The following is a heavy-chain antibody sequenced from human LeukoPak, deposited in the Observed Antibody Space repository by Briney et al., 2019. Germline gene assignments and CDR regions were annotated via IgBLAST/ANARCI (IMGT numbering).Heavy chain of an antibody. CDR1: GFTLDSFA. D-gene: IGHD6-6*01. CDR2: IRHDETNE. V-gene: IGHV3-30*02. CDR3: AKEYTPSSPLGELVS. J-gene: IGHJ4*02. Sequence: GGSLRLSCAVSGFTLDSFAMHWVRQAPGKGLEWVALIRHDETNEFYADGVQGRSTISRDTSKKIVYLQMNNLRAEDTALYYCAKEYTPSSPLGELVSWGQGTLVTVSS.